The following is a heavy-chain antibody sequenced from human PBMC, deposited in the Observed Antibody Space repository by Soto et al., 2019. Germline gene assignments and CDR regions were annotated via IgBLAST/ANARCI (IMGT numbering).Heavy chain of an antibody. CDR2: ISYDGSNK. CDR1: GFTFSSYG. CDR3: AKGVPSAPTNGMDV. J-gene: IGHJ6*02. V-gene: IGHV3-30*18. D-gene: IGHD2-2*01. Sequence: AASGFTFSSYGMHWVRQAPGKGLEWVAVISYDGSNKYYADSVKGRFTISRDNSKNTLYLQMNSLRPEDTAVYYCAKGVPSAPTNGMDVWGQGTTVTVSS.